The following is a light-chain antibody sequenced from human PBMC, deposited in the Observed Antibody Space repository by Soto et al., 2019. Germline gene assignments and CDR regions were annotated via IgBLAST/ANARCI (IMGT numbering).Light chain of an antibody. CDR2: SNN. Sequence: QSVLTQPPSASGTPGQRVTISCSGGSSNIGSNTVNWYQQLPGTAPKLLIYSNNQRPSGVPDRFSGSKSGTSASLAISGLQSEDEADYYCAVWDDSLNGVIFGGGTKVTVL. V-gene: IGLV1-44*01. J-gene: IGLJ2*01. CDR3: AVWDDSLNGVI. CDR1: SSNIGSNT.